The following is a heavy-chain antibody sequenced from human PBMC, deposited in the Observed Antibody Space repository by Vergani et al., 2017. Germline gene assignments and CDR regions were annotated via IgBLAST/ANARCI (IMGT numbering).Heavy chain of an antibody. CDR3: ARGEYGGPKNDAFDV. J-gene: IGHJ3*01. CDR2: IYYSGTT. D-gene: IGHD4-23*01. Sequence: QVQLQESGPGLVKASQTLSLTCSVSGASVGSGGYYWSWVRQRPGMGLDWIGYIYYSGTTYYNPSLESRLTISLDTSENHLSLKLTSVTAADTAVYYCARGEYGGPKNDAFDVWGQGTVVTVSS. CDR1: GASVGSGGYY. V-gene: IGHV4-31*03.